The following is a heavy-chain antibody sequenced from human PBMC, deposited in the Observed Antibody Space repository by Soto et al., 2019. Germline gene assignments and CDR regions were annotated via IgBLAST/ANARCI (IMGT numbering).Heavy chain of an antibody. D-gene: IGHD6-6*01. V-gene: IGHV1-46*01. J-gene: IGHJ6*02. CDR2: INPSGGST. Sequence: ASVKVSCKASGYTFTSYYMHWVRQAPGQGLEWMGIINPSGGSTSYAQKFQGRVTMTRDTSTSTVYMELSSLRSEDTAVYYCARCRAARPNYYYGMDVWGHGTTVTVSS. CDR1: GYTFTSYY. CDR3: ARCRAARPNYYYGMDV.